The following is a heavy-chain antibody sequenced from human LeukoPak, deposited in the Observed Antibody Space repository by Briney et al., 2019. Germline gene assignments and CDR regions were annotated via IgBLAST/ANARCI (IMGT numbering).Heavy chain of an antibody. D-gene: IGHD6-6*01. CDR3: ARGVAARPPFTYFDY. CDR2: IYYSGST. V-gene: IGHV4-39*07. CDR1: GGSISSSSYY. Sequence: PSETLSLTCTVSGGSISSSSYYWGWIRQPPGKGLEWIGSIYYSGSTYYNPSLKSRVTISVDTSKNQFSLKLSSVTAADTAVYYCARGVAARPPFTYFDYWGQGTLVTVSS. J-gene: IGHJ4*02.